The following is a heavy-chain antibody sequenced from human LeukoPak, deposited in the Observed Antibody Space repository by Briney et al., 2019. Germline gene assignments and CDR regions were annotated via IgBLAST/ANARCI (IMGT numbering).Heavy chain of an antibody. V-gene: IGHV3-21*01. CDR3: ARETGYSGYGDYYYNAMDV. CDR1: GFTFSSYA. D-gene: IGHD5-12*01. CDR2: ISSSSADI. J-gene: IGHJ6*02. Sequence: GGSLRLSCAASGFTFSSYAMSWVRQAPGKGLEWVSSISSSSADINYADSVKGRFTISRDNAKISLFLQMNSLRAEDTAIYYCARETGYSGYGDYYYNAMDVWGQGTTVTVSS.